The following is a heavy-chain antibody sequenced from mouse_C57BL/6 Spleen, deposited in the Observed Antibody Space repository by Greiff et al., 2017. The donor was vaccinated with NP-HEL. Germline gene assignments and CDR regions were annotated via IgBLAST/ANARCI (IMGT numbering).Heavy chain of an antibody. V-gene: IGHV1-61*01. D-gene: IGHD6-1*01. J-gene: IGHJ4*01. CDR2: IYPSDSET. Sequence: QVQLQQPGAELVRPGSSVKLSCKASGYTFTSYWMDWVKQRPGQGLEWIGNIYPSDSETHYNQKFKDKATLTVDKSSSTAYMQLSSLTSEESAVYYCAREAEDYYAMDYWGQGTSVTVSS. CDR3: AREAEDYYAMDY. CDR1: GYTFTSYW.